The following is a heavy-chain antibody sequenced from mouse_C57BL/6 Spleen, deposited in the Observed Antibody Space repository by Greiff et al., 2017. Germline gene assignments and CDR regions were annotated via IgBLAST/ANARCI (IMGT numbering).Heavy chain of an antibody. CDR2: IDPEDGET. V-gene: IGHV14-2*01. D-gene: IGHD3-2*01. CDR1: GFNIKDYY. Sequence: EVQLQQSGAELVKPGASVKLSCTASGFNIKDYYMHWVKQRTEQGLEWIGRIDPEDGETKYAPECQGKAPITADTSSNTAYLQLSILTSEDTAVYYCALDSADYWGQGTTLTVSS. J-gene: IGHJ2*01. CDR3: ALDSADY.